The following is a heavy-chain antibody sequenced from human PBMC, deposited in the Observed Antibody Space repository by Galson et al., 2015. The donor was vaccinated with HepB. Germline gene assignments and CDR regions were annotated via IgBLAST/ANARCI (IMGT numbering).Heavy chain of an antibody. CDR2: ISSSSSAI. J-gene: IGHJ2*01. V-gene: IGHV3-48*02. CDR3: ARDYYDSSGYLIGYWYFDL. CDR1: GFTFSSYS. D-gene: IGHD3-22*01. Sequence: SLRLSCAASGFTFSSYSMNWVRQAPGKGLEWVSYISSSSSAIYYADSVKGRFTIPRDNAKNSLYLHMNSLRDEDTAVYYCARDYYDSSGYLIGYWYFDLWGRGTLVTVSS.